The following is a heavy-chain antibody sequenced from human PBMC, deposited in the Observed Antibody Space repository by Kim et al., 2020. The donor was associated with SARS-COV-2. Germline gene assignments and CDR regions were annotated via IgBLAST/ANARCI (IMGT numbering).Heavy chain of an antibody. D-gene: IGHD2-15*01. CDR1: GYTFTDYH. J-gene: IGHJ4*02. V-gene: IGHV1-2*06. CDR3: ARSSLLDFDY. Sequence: ASVKVSCKASGYTFTDYHIHWVRQAPGQGLDWMGRLSANSGGANYAQRFQGRVTITRDTSISTVYLEMTRLRSDDTAVYYCARSSLLDFDYWGQGTLVTV. CDR2: LSANSGGA.